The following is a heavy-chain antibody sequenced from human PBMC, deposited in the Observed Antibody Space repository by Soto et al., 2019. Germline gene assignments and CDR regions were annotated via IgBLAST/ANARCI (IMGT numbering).Heavy chain of an antibody. V-gene: IGHV1-69*06. Sequence: ASVKVSCKASGGTFSSYAISWVRQAPGQGLEWMGGIIPIFGTANYAQKFQGRVTITADKSTSTAYMELSSLRSEDTAVYYCARDRYCSSTSCLNWFDPWGQGTLVTV. J-gene: IGHJ5*02. CDR3: ARDRYCSSTSCLNWFDP. CDR2: IIPIFGTA. D-gene: IGHD2-2*01. CDR1: GGTFSSYA.